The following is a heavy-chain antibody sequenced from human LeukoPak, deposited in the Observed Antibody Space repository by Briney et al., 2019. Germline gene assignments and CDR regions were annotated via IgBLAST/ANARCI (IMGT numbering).Heavy chain of an antibody. J-gene: IGHJ6*03. Sequence: PSETLSLTCTVSGGSISSYYWSWIRQPAGKGLEWIGRIYTSGSTNCNPSLKSRVTMSVDTSKNQFSLKLSSVTAADTAVYYCARDRQGYYDFWSGYPYYYYYMDVWGKGTTVTVSS. D-gene: IGHD3-3*01. CDR2: IYTSGST. CDR1: GGSISSYY. V-gene: IGHV4-4*07. CDR3: ARDRQGYYDFWSGYPYYYYYMDV.